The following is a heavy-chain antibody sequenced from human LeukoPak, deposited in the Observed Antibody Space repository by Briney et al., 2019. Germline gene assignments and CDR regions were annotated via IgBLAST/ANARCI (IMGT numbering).Heavy chain of an antibody. J-gene: IGHJ6*02. CDR3: ANTNRSTYYDFWSGYYSYYYYGMDV. CDR1: GFTFSRHA. Sequence: QAGGSLRLSCAASGFTFSRHAMSWVRQAPGKGLEWVSAISGSGGSTYYADSVKGRFTISRDNSKNTLYLQMNSLRAEDTAVYYCANTNRSTYYDFWSGYYSYYYYGMDVWGQGTTVTVSS. CDR2: ISGSGGST. V-gene: IGHV3-23*01. D-gene: IGHD3-3*01.